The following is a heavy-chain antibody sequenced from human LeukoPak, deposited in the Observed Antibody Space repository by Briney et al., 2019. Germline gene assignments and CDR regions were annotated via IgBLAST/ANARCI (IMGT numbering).Heavy chain of an antibody. CDR1: GYSFTNYW. CDR3: ARHPSRYYYDSSGYKNAFDI. Sequence: GESLKISCKGSGYSFTNYWIGWVRQMPGKGLEWMGIIYPGDSDTRYRPSSQGQVTISADKTISTAYLQWSSLKASDSAMYYCARHPSRYYYDSSGYKNAFDIWGQGTMVTVSS. CDR2: IYPGDSDT. D-gene: IGHD3-22*01. V-gene: IGHV5-51*01. J-gene: IGHJ3*02.